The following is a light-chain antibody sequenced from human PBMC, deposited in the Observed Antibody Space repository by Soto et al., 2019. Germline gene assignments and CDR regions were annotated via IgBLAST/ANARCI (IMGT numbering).Light chain of an antibody. CDR3: QQRRYWPVT. V-gene: IGKV3-11*01. CDR1: HSVSSY. J-gene: IGKJ1*01. CDR2: DAS. Sequence: VFTHSPPILSMSPKERATLSCRASHSVSSYCAWYQQKPGQAPRLLIYDASNRATGVPARFSGSGSGTDFTLTISSLEPEDFAVYYCQQRRYWPVTFGQGTRVDIK.